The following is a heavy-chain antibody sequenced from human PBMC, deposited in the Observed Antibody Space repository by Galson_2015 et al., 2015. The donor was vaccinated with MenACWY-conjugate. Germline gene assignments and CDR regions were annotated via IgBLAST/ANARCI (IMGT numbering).Heavy chain of an antibody. CDR1: GGTFSSYA. CDR2: IIPIFGTA. D-gene: IGHD3/OR15-3a*01. J-gene: IGHJ5*02. CDR3: ARDRSGFSTANGFDP. V-gene: IGHV1-69*13. Sequence: SVKVSCKASGGTFSSYAISWVRQAPGQGLEWMGGIIPIFGTANYAQKFQGRVTITADESTSTAYMELSSLRSEDTAVYYCARDRSGFSTANGFDPWSQGTLVTVSS.